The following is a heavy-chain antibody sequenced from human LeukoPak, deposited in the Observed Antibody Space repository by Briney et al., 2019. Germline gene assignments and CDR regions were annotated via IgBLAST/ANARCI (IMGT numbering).Heavy chain of an antibody. CDR1: GGSISSYY. Sequence: SETLSLTCTVSGGSISSYYWSWIRQPPGKGLEWIGYIYYSGSTNYNPSLKSRATISVDTSKNQFSLKLSSVTAADTAVYYCARNWYYDFWSGYYDYGMDVWGQGTTVTVSS. V-gene: IGHV4-59*01. CDR2: IYYSGST. CDR3: ARNWYYDFWSGYYDYGMDV. D-gene: IGHD3-3*01. J-gene: IGHJ6*02.